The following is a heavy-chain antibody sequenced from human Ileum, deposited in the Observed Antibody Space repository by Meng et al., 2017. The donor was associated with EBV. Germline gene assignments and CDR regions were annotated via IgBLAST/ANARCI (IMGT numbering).Heavy chain of an antibody. CDR3: ASRPGIAVAGFDY. J-gene: IGHJ4*02. CDR1: GYTSTSYA. CDR2: INTGNGET. V-gene: IGHV1-3*04. D-gene: IGHD6-19*01. Sequence: QVQLVQSGAEMKTPGATVEVSCKASGYTSTSYAMNWVRQAPGQRLEWMGWINTGNGETKYSQKFQGRVTLTRDTSASTAYMELSSLRSEDTAVYYCASRPGIAVAGFDYWGQGTLVTVSS.